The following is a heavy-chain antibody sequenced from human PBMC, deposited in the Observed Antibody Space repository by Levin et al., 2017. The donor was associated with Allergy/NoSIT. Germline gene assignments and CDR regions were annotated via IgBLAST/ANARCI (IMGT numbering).Heavy chain of an antibody. J-gene: IGHJ4*02. V-gene: IGHV3-23*01. Sequence: GGSLRLSCAASGFTFNNYALNWVRQAPGKGLEWVSTISGSGGRAYYADSVKGRFTISRDNSKNTLYVQMNSLRAEDTAVYYCVKDRLNLTIASPRNFRDCWGQGTLVTVSS. CDR2: ISGSGGRA. CDR1: GFTFNNYA. CDR3: VKDRLNLTIASPRNFRDC. D-gene: IGHD4/OR15-4a*01.